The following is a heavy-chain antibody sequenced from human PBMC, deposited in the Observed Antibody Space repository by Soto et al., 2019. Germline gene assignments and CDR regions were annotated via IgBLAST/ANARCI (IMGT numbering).Heavy chain of an antibody. CDR3: ARLLLLCFGEFFPDLFAF. Sequence: PGGALRLCCAASGVTLSSYTMSWGRQAPGKGLEWVSTISGSGSSTYSADSVKGRFTISRDNSKNTLYLQMNSLRAEDTAVYYCARLLLLCFGEFFPDLFAFWGQGTMVTVSS. D-gene: IGHD3-10*01. CDR1: GVTLSSYT. CDR2: ISGSGSST. J-gene: IGHJ3*01. V-gene: IGHV3-23*01.